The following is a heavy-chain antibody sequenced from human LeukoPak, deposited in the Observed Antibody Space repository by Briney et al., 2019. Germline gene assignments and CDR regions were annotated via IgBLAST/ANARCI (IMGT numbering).Heavy chain of an antibody. J-gene: IGHJ4*02. CDR2: ISGSGGST. V-gene: IGHV3-23*01. Sequence: GGSLRISCAASGFTFSSYAMSWVRQAPGKGLEWVSAISGSGGSTYYADSVKGRFTISRDNSKNTLYLQMNSLRAEDTAVYYCAKAGYSSGWYDYWGQGTLVTVSS. CDR1: GFTFSSYA. D-gene: IGHD6-19*01. CDR3: AKAGYSSGWYDY.